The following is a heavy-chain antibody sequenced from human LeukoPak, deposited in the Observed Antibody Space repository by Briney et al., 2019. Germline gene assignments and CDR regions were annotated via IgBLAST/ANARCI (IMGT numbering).Heavy chain of an antibody. CDR3: ARKNAYYYGSGSPDY. J-gene: IGHJ4*02. CDR2: IRYDGSNK. D-gene: IGHD3-10*01. Sequence: GGSLRLSGAGSGFTFSSYGMHWVRQAPGKGLEGGAFIRYDGSNKDYADSVRVRFTISRDNSKNTLYLQMNSLGAEDTAVYYCARKNAYYYGSGSPDYWGQGTLVTVSS. CDR1: GFTFSSYG. V-gene: IGHV3-30*02.